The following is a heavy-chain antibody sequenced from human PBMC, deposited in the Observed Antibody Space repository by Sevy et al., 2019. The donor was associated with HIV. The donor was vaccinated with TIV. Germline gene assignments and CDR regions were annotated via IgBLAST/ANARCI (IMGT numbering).Heavy chain of an antibody. V-gene: IGHV3-11*01. CDR3: VGRLYSPAYSWSYHFDY. CDR2: ISVSSSAK. Sequence: GGSLRLSCAASGFDFSDYYMNWMRLTPGKGLEWISYISVSSSAKYYTDSVKGRFAISRDNARNSLYLQMNSLRVEDRAVYFCVGRLYSPAYSWSYHFDYWGQGALVTVSS. CDR1: GFDFSDYY. J-gene: IGHJ4*02. D-gene: IGHD3-16*01.